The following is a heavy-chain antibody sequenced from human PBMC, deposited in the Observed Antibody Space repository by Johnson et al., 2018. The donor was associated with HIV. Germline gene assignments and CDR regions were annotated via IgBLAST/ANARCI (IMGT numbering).Heavy chain of an antibody. D-gene: IGHD2-2*01. CDR3: ARPVSPWSAYDAFDI. J-gene: IGHJ3*02. CDR2: ISWNSGST. V-gene: IGHV3-9*01. Sequence: VQLVESGGGLIQPGGSLRLSCAASGFTFDDYAMHWVRQAPGKGLEWVSGISWNSGSTSYADSVKGRFTISRDNAKNTLYLQMNRLRAEDTAVYYCARPVSPWSAYDAFDIWGRGTMVTVSS. CDR1: GFTFDDYA.